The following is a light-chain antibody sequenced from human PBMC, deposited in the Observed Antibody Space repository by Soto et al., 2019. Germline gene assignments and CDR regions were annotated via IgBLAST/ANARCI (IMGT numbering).Light chain of an antibody. CDR2: AAS. CDR1: QGISSY. CDR3: QRYNSFSWT. J-gene: IGKJ1*01. V-gene: IGKV1-16*01. Sequence: DIQMPQAPSSLSAALGDRLTIPCRASQGISSYLAWYQQTTGKAPKLLIYAASTLQSGVPSRFSGSGSGTDCTLTISSLQPDDVSTYYCQRYNSFSWTFGQGTKVDIK.